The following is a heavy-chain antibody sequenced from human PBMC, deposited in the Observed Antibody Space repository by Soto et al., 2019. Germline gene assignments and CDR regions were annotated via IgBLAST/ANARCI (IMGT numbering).Heavy chain of an antibody. CDR2: IYWDDDK. D-gene: IGHD3-16*01. V-gene: IGHV2-5*02. CDR1: GFSLSTSGVG. CDR3: AHSGGSTDY. Sequence: QLTLKESGPTLVKPTQPLTLTCTFSGFSLSTSGVGVGWIRQPPGKALEWLALIYWDDDKRYSPSLKSRLTITHDPSKNQVVHTMTNMDPVDTATYYCAHSGGSTDYWGQGTLVTVSS. J-gene: IGHJ4*02.